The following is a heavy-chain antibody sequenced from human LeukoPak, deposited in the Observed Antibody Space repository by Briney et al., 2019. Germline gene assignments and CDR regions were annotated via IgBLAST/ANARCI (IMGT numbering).Heavy chain of an antibody. CDR1: GGTFSSYA. D-gene: IGHD1-26*01. CDR2: IIPIFGTA. V-gene: IGHV1-69*06. Sequence: SVKVSCKASGGTFSSYAISWVRQAPGQGLEWMGGIIPIFGTANYAQKFQGRVTITADKSTSTAYMELSSLRSEDTAVYYCARDPGTYTGSYYGLNWGQGTLVTV. CDR3: ARDPGTYTGSYYGLN. J-gene: IGHJ4*02.